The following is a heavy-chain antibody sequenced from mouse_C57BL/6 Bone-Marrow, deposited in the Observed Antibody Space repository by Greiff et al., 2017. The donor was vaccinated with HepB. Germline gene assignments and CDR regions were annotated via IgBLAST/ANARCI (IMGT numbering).Heavy chain of an antibody. D-gene: IGHD1-1*01. Sequence: EVQLVESEGGLVQPGSSMKLSCTASGFTFSDYYMAWVRQVPEKGLEWVANINYDGSSTYYLDSLKSRFIISRDNAKNILYLQMSSLKSEDTATYYCARGGSRWDFDYWGQGTTLTVSS. CDR3: ARGGSRWDFDY. V-gene: IGHV5-16*01. CDR2: INYDGSST. CDR1: GFTFSDYY. J-gene: IGHJ2*01.